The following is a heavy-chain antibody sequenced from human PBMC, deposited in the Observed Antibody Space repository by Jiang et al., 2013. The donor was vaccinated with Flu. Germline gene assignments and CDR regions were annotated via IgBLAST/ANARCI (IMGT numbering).Heavy chain of an antibody. J-gene: IGHJ4*02. D-gene: IGHD3-22*01. CDR2: INHSGST. Sequence: LLKPSETLSLTCAVYGGSFSGYYWSWIRQPPGKGLEWIGEINHSGSTNYNPSLKSRVTISVDTSKNQFSLKLSSVTAADTAVYYCASFPSVGYYDSSGYSRADYWGQGTLVTVSS. CDR3: ASFPSVGYYDSSGYSRADY. CDR1: GGSFSGYY. V-gene: IGHV4-34*01.